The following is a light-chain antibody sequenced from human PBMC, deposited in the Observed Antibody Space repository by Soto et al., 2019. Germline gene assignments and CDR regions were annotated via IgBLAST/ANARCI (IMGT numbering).Light chain of an antibody. Sequence: QSVLTQPASVSRSPGQSITISCTGTSSDVGGYNYVSWYQQHPGKAPKLTIYEVSNRPSGVSFRFSASKSGNTASLTISGLQAEDEADYYCSSYTSSSTYVFGTGTKVTVL. V-gene: IGLV2-14*01. J-gene: IGLJ1*01. CDR1: SSDVGGYNY. CDR3: SSYTSSSTYV. CDR2: EVS.